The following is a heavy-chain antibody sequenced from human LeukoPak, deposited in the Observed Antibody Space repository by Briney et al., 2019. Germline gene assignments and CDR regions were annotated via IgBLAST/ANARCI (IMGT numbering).Heavy chain of an antibody. J-gene: IGHJ4*02. CDR1: GFSFDDYG. V-gene: IGHV3-9*01. CDR3: AKDGPTGSYDY. CDR2: ISWNSGNI. Sequence: SGGSLRLSCVASGFSFDDYGMFWVRQTPGKGLEWVSGISWNSGNIGYADSVKGRFTISRDNSKNSLYLQMNSLRTEDTALYCCAKDGPTGSYDYWGQGTLVTVSS. D-gene: IGHD3-10*01.